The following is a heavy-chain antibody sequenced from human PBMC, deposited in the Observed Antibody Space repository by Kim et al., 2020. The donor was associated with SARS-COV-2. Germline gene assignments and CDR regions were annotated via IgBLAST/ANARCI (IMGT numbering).Heavy chain of an antibody. Sequence: LQGRVTMTTDTSTSTAYMELRSLRSDDTAVYYCARGTLVIAAAGGADFDYWGQGTLVTVSS. CDR3: ARGTLVIAAAGGADFDY. D-gene: IGHD6-13*01. J-gene: IGHJ4*02. V-gene: IGHV1-18*01.